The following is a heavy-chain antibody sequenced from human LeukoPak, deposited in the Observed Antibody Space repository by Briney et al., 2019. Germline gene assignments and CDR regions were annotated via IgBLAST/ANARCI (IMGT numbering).Heavy chain of an antibody. CDR1: AYSISSAYY. Sequence: KASETLSLTCTVSAYSISSAYYWGWIRQPPGKGLEWIGSIYHSGSTYYNPSLKSRVTISVDTSKNQFSLKLSSVTAADTAVYYCVRGGSITNDDSSSAYYYYYYYYMDVWGKGTTVTISS. D-gene: IGHD3-22*01. J-gene: IGHJ6*03. CDR3: VRGGSITNDDSSSAYYYYYYYYMDV. V-gene: IGHV4-38-2*02. CDR2: IYHSGST.